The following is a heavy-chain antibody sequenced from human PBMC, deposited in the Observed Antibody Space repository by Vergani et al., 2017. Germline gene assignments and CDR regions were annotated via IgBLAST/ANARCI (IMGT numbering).Heavy chain of an antibody. CDR1: FDSLRNLY. J-gene: IGHJ5*02. Sequence: QVQLQESGPGLVKSSETLSLTCSVSFDSLRNLYCNWIRQPPGKGLEWIGSIHYSENTNYNPSLKTRVTISVDTSKNQFSLTLTSVTAADTAVYYCASDTHSGQRADRWGQGSLVTVTS. D-gene: IGHD6-19*01. V-gene: IGHV4-59*11. CDR2: IHYSENT. CDR3: ASDTHSGQRADR.